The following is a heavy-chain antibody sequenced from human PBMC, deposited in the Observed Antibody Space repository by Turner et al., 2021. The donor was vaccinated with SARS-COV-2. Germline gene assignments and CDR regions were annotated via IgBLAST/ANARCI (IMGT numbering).Heavy chain of an antibody. CDR2: INQDGSVK. Sequence: EVQLVESGGDLVQPGGSLRRYCAASGFRFSSFWLSWVRQAPGKGPEWVANINQDGSVKYDVDSVKGRFTISRDNAKNSLYLQMNSLRAEDTAVYYCTKDIQGARDYGMDVWGQGTTVTVSS. D-gene: IGHD2-21*01. CDR1: GFRFSSFW. V-gene: IGHV3-7*01. J-gene: IGHJ6*02. CDR3: TKDIQGARDYGMDV.